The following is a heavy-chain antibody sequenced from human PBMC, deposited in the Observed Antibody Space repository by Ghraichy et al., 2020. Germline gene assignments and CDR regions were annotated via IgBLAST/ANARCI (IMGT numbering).Heavy chain of an antibody. V-gene: IGHV3-48*03. CDR3: ARDTHQQQLVFYYYYGMDV. Sequence: GGSLRLSCAASGFTFSSYEMNWVRQAPGKGLEWVSYISSSGSTIYYADSVKGRFTISRDNAKNSLYLQMNSLRAEDTAVYYCARDTHQQQLVFYYYYGMDVWGQGTTVTVSS. J-gene: IGHJ6*02. CDR1: GFTFSSYE. D-gene: IGHD6-13*01. CDR2: ISSSGSTI.